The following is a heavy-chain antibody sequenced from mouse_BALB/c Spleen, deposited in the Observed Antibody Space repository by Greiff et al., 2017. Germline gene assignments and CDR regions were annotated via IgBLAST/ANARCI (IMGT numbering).Heavy chain of an antibody. Sequence: VQLQQSGAELVKPGAPVKLSCKASGYTFTSYWMNWVKQRPGRGLEWIGRIDPSDSETHYNQKFKDKATLTVDKSSSTAYIQLSSLTSEDSAVYYCARGGMITTGYFDYWGQGTTLTVSS. CDR1: GYTFTSYW. CDR2: IDPSDSET. CDR3: ARGGMITTGYFDY. V-gene: IGHV1-69*02. J-gene: IGHJ2*01. D-gene: IGHD2-4*01.